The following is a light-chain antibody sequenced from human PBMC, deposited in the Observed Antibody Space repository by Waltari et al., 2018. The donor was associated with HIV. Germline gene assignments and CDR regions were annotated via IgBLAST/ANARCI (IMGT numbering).Light chain of an antibody. CDR1: TSAVGGYNY. CDR2: EVT. V-gene: IGLV2-14*03. CDR3: SSYTSSSLEI. J-gene: IGLJ2*01. Sequence: QSALTQPASVSGSPGHSITISSTGTTSAVGGYNYVSWYQQHPGKAPKLMIYEVTNRPSGVSNRFSGSKSGNTASLTISGLQVEDEADYYCSSYTSSSLEIFGGGTKLTVL.